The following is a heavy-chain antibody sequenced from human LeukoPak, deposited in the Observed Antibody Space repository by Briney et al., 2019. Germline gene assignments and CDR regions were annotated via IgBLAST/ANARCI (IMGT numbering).Heavy chain of an antibody. J-gene: IGHJ4*02. V-gene: IGHV4-39*07. CDR3: ARDGVGATRAFGY. CDR1: GGSISSSSYY. D-gene: IGHD1-26*01. Sequence: PSETLSLTCTVSGGSISSSSYYWGWIRQPPGKGLEWIGSIYYSGSTYYNPSLKSRVTISVDTSKNQFSLKLSSVTAADTAVYYCARDGVGATRAFGYWGQGTLVTVSS. CDR2: IYYSGST.